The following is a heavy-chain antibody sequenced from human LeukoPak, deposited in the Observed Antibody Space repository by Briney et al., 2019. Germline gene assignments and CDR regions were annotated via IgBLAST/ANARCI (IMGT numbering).Heavy chain of an antibody. Sequence: ASVKVSCKASGYTFTGYYMHWVRQAPGQGLEWMGMINPGGGSTSYAQKLQGRVTMTRDMSTSTVYMELSSLRSEDTAVYFCARGRDGYNSLDYWGQGNLVTVSS. CDR2: INPGGGST. CDR1: GYTFTGYY. D-gene: IGHD5-24*01. CDR3: ARGRDGYNSLDY. J-gene: IGHJ4*02. V-gene: IGHV1-46*04.